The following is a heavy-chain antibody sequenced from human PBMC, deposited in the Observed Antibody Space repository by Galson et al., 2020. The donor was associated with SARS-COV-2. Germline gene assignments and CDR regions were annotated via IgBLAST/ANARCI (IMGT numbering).Heavy chain of an antibody. CDR2: IIPIFHRP. Sequence: SVKVSCKASGDTFSSYAISWVRQAPGQGLEWMGGIIPIFHRPNYAQKFQGRVTITADASTTTAYMELSSLRSEDTAVYYCARDRSGWYWAQFDYWGQGTPVTVSS. CDR3: ARDRSGWYWAQFDY. D-gene: IGHD6-19*01. J-gene: IGHJ4*02. V-gene: IGHV1-69*13. CDR1: GDTFSSYA.